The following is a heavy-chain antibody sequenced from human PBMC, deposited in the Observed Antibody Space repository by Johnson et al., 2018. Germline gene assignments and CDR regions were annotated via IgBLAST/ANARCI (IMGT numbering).Heavy chain of an antibody. D-gene: IGHD6-13*01. V-gene: IGHV3-11*01. Sequence: QVQLQEAGGGLVKPGGSLTLSCTASGFTFSDHYISWIRPAPGKGLEWVSYISGDGSNIIYRDSAEGRLTIAKDNATNSLYLQVDSLRAEDTAVYYCARLQQLAYDYMDVWGKGTTVTVSS. J-gene: IGHJ6*03. CDR3: ARLQQLAYDYMDV. CDR1: GFTFSDHY. CDR2: ISGDGSNI.